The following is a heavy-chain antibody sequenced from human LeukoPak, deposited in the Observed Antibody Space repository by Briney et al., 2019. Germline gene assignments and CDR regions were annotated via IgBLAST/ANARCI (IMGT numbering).Heavy chain of an antibody. CDR3: ARGDPVEYSSSCVY. V-gene: IGHV1-69*13. D-gene: IGHD6-6*01. J-gene: IGHJ4*02. CDR2: IIPIFGTA. Sequence: ASVKVSCKASGGTFSIYAISWVRQAPGQGLEWMGGIIPIFGTANYAQKFQGRVTITADESTSTAYMELSSLRSEDTAVYYCARGDPVEYSSSCVYWGQGTLVIVST. CDR1: GGTFSIYA.